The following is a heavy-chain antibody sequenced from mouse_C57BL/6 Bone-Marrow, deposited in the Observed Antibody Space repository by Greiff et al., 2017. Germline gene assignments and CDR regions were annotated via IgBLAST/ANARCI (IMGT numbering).Heavy chain of an antibody. CDR3: ARNGDGYYLAWFAY. D-gene: IGHD2-3*01. CDR1: GFSLTSYG. J-gene: IGHJ3*01. V-gene: IGHV2-2*01. Sequence: QVQLQHPGPGLVQPSQSLSITCTVSGFSLTSYGVHWVRQSPGKGLEWLGVIWSGGSTDYNAAFISRLSISKDNSKSQVFFKMNSLQADDTAIYYCARNGDGYYLAWFAYWGQGTLVTVSA. CDR2: IWSGGST.